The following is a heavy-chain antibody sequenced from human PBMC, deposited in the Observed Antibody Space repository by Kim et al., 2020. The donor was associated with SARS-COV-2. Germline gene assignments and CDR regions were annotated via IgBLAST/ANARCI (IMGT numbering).Heavy chain of an antibody. Sequence: SETLSLTCTVSGGSISSYYWSWIRQPPGKGLEWIGYIYYSGSTNYNPSLKSRVTISVDTSKNQFSLKLSSVTAADTAVYYCARLRYYDTLTGAGAACDI. CDR1: GGSISSYY. J-gene: IGHJ3*02. V-gene: IGHV4-59*12. CDR3: ARLRYYDTLTGAGAACDI. D-gene: IGHD3-9*01. CDR2: IYYSGST.